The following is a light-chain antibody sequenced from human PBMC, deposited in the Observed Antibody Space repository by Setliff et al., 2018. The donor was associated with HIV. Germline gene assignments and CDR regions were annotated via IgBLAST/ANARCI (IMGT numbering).Light chain of an antibody. CDR1: SSDVGAYNY. J-gene: IGLJ1*01. CDR2: DVS. Sequence: QSVLTQPASVSGSPGQSITISCSGTSSDVGAYNYVSWYQQHPGKAPKLMIYDVSNRPSGVSNRFSGSKSGNTASLTISGLQAEDEADYYCSSYTSSSTRVFGTGTKGTVL. V-gene: IGLV2-14*03. CDR3: SSYTSSSTRV.